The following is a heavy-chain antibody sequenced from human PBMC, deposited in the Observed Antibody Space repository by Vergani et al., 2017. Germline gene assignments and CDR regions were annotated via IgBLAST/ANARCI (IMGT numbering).Heavy chain of an antibody. CDR3: ARXADIAAAGTGGKRKAFDI. J-gene: IGHJ3*02. CDR1: GYSFTSYW. V-gene: IGHV5-51*01. Sequence: EVQLVPSGAEVKKPGESLKISCKGSGYSFTSYWIGWVRQMPGKGLEWMGIIYPGDSDTRYSPSFQGQVTISADKSISTAYLQWSSLKASDTAMYYCARXADIAAAGTGGKRKAFDIWGQGTMVTVSS. D-gene: IGHD6-13*01. CDR2: IYPGDSDT.